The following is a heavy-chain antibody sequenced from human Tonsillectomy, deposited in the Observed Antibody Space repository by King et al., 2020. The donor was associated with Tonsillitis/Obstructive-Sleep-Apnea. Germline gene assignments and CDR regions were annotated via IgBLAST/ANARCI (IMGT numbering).Heavy chain of an antibody. CDR3: ARDSGQYWISQPGFDY. Sequence: QVQLVESGAEVQKPGASVKVSCKASGYSFTSYYMHWVRQAPGQGLEWMGITNPSGGSTNYAQRFQGRVTMTSDTSTSTVYMELSSLRSEDTALYYCARDSGQYWISQPGFDYWGQGTLVTVSS. J-gene: IGHJ4*02. CDR1: GYSFTSYY. CDR2: TNPSGGST. D-gene: IGHD1-14*01. V-gene: IGHV1-46*01.